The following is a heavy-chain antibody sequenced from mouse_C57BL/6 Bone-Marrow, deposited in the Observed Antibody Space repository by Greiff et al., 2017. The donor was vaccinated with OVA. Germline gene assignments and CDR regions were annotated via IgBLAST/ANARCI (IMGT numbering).Heavy chain of an antibody. D-gene: IGHD1-1*01. CDR3: ARSGITTVEGDFAMDD. V-gene: IGHV1-55*01. CDR1: GYTFTSYW. Sequence: QVQLQQPGAELVKPGASVKMSCKASGYTFTSYWITWVKQRPGQGLEWIGDIYPGSGRTNYNEKFKSKATLTVDTSSSTADMQLSSLTSEDSAVYYCARSGITTVEGDFAMDDWGQGTSVTVSS. CDR2: IYPGSGRT. J-gene: IGHJ4*01.